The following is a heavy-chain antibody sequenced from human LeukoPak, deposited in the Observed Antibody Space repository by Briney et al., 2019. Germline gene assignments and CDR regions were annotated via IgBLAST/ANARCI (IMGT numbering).Heavy chain of an antibody. Sequence: GGSLRLSCAASGFTFSSYAMHWVRQAPGKGLEWVAVISYDGSNKYYADSVKGRFTISRDNSKNTLYLQMNSLRAEDTAVYYCARASRGLWFGEDVAFDIWGQGTMVTVSS. D-gene: IGHD3-10*01. CDR1: GFTFSSYA. CDR3: ARASRGLWFGEDVAFDI. CDR2: ISYDGSNK. V-gene: IGHV3-30-3*01. J-gene: IGHJ3*02.